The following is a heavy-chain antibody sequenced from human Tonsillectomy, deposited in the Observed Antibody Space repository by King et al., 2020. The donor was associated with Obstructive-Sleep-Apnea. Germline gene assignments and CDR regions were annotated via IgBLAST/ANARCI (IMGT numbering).Heavy chain of an antibody. CDR3: ARNPYSYGYVSWFDP. CDR2: IYYSGSS. J-gene: IGHJ5*02. D-gene: IGHD5-18*01. V-gene: IGHV4-31*03. Sequence: QLQESGPGLVKPSQTLSLTCTVSGGSINSGDYYWSWIRQHPGKGLEWIGYIYYSGSSHYNPSLKIRVSISVDPSKNQFSLGLSSVTAADTAVYYCARNPYSYGYVSWFDPWGQGTLVTVSS. CDR1: GGSINSGDYY.